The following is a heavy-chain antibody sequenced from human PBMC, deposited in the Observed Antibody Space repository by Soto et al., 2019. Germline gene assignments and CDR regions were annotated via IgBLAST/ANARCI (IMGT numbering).Heavy chain of an antibody. J-gene: IGHJ4*02. Sequence: EVQLLESGGGLVQPGGSLRLSCAASGFAFNTYAMSWVRQAPGKGPEWVATVDGSGDPTFYADSVRGRFTISRDNSQNTVFLQMTGLGAGDTALYRCAKNATGGYGGNLDFGGQGSLFTVSS. CDR1: GFAFNTYA. D-gene: IGHD2-8*02. V-gene: IGHV3-23*01. CDR2: VDGSGDPT. CDR3: AKNATGGYGGNLDF.